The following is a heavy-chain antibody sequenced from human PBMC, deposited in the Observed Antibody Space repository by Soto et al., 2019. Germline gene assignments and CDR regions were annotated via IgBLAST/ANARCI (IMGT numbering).Heavy chain of an antibody. V-gene: IGHV4-61*01. J-gene: IGHJ6*02. CDR2: IYYSGST. CDR1: GGSISSGSYY. Sequence: PSETLSLTCTVSGGSISSGSYYWSWIRQPPGKGLEWIGYIYYSGSTNYNPSLKSRVTISVDTSKNQFSLKLSSVTAADTAVYYCARDPGSSWQRGLYYYGMDVWGQGTTVTVSS. D-gene: IGHD6-13*01. CDR3: ARDPGSSWQRGLYYYGMDV.